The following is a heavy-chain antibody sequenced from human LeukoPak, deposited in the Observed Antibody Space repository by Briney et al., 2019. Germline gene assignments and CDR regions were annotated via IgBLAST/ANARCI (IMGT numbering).Heavy chain of an antibody. J-gene: IGHJ3*01. CDR2: SGPSGGTR. Sequence: GGSLRLSCEGSGFTFGKHGLIWVRQAPGKGLDWLSFSGPSGGTRLYADSVKGRFTISRDNAENSVFLQMNSMRVEDTAVYYCARVSPMTDGAFDLSGQGVTVTVSS. V-gene: IGHV3-48*03. CDR1: GFTFGKHG. D-gene: IGHD2-21*02. CDR3: ARVSPMTDGAFDL.